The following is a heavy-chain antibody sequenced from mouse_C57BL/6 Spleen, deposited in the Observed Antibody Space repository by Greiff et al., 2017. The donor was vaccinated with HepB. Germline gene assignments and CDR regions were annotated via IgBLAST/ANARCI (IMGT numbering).Heavy chain of an antibody. J-gene: IGHJ1*03. D-gene: IGHD1-1*01. V-gene: IGHV15-2*01. Sequence: VQLQESGSELRSPGSSVKLSCKDFDSEVFPIAYMSWVRQKPGHGFEWIGGILPSIGRTIYGEKFEDKATLDADTLSNTAYLELNSLTSEDSAIYYCARRGYGSSDWYFDVWGTGTTVTVSS. CDR3: ARRGYGSSDWYFDV. CDR1: DSEVFPIAY. CDR2: ILPSIGRT.